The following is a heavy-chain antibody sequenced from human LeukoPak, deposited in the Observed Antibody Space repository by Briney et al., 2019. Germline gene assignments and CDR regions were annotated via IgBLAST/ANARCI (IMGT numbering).Heavy chain of an antibody. CDR2: ISGSGGST. Sequence: GGSLRLSCAASGFTFSSYGMSWVRQAPGKGLEWVSAISGSGGSTYYADSVKGRFTISRDNSKNTLYLQMNSLRAEDTAVYYCAKANSGYDSTPSGYWGQGTLVTVSS. CDR3: AKANSGYDSTPSGY. V-gene: IGHV3-23*01. CDR1: GFTFSSYG. D-gene: IGHD5-12*01. J-gene: IGHJ4*02.